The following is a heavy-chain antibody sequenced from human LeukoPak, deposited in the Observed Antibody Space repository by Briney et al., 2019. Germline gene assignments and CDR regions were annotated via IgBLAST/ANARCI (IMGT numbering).Heavy chain of an antibody. J-gene: IGHJ3*02. Sequence: GGSLRLSCAASGFTFSSYAMHWVRQAPGKGLEWVAVISYDGSNKYCADSVKGRFTISRDNSKSTLYLQMNSLRAEDTAVYYCAKDLDIVVVPAAIGDDAFDIWGQGTMVTVSS. CDR3: AKDLDIVVVPAAIGDDAFDI. V-gene: IGHV3-30-3*01. CDR2: ISYDGSNK. CDR1: GFTFSSYA. D-gene: IGHD2-2*03.